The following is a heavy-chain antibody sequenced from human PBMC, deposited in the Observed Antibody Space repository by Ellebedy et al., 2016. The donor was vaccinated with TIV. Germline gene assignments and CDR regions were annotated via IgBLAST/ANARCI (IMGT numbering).Heavy chain of an antibody. Sequence: MPSETLSLTCAVYGASFSGYYWSWIRQPPGKGLEWIGEINHSGSTNYNPSLKSRVTISVDTSKNQFSLKLSSVTAADTAVYYCVRDGFVGAFDYWGQGALVTVSS. CDR2: INHSGST. V-gene: IGHV4-34*01. J-gene: IGHJ4*02. CDR1: GASFSGYY. CDR3: VRDGFVGAFDY. D-gene: IGHD1-26*01.